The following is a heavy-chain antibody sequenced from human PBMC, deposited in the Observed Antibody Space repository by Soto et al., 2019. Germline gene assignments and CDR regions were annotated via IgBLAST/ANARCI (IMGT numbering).Heavy chain of an antibody. D-gene: IGHD3-16*01. J-gene: IGHJ6*02. CDR2: IVVGSGNT. V-gene: IGHV1-58*01. Sequence: EASVKVSCKASGFTFTSSAVQWVRQARGQRLEWIGWIVVGSGNTNYAQKFQERVTITRDMSTSTAYMELSSLRSEDTAVYYCAAGIGGRTSRYYYYGMDVWGQGTTVTVSS. CDR3: AAGIGGRTSRYYYYGMDV. CDR1: GFTFTSSA.